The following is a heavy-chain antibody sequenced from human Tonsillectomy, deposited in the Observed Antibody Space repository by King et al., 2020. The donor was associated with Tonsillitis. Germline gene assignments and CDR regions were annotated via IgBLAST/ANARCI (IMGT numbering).Heavy chain of an antibody. V-gene: IGHV3-30*02. CDR3: AKSDY. CDR2: IRYDGSNK. CDR1: GFTFISYG. Sequence: VQLVQSGGGVVQPGGSLRLSCAASGFTFISYGMHWVRQAPGKGLEWVAFIRYDGSNKYYADSVKGRFTISRDNSKNTLYLQMNSLRAEDTAVYYCAKSDYWGQGTLVTVSS. J-gene: IGHJ4*02.